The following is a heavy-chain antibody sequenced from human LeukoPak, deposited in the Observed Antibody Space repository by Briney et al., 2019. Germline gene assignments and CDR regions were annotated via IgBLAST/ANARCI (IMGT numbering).Heavy chain of an antibody. CDR3: AGERPFKQLGSSGFDP. CDR1: GFTFSSYS. CDR2: ISSSSSYI. Sequence: KPGGSLRLSCAASGFTFSSYSMNWVRQAPGKGLEWVSSISSSSSYIYYADSVKGRFTISRDNSKNTLYLQMNSLRAEDTAVYYCAGERPFKQLGSSGFDPWGQGTLVTVSS. J-gene: IGHJ5*02. D-gene: IGHD6-13*01. V-gene: IGHV3-21*04.